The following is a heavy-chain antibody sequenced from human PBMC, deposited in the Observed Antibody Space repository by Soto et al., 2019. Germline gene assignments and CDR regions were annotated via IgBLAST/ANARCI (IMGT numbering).Heavy chain of an antibody. J-gene: IGHJ3*01. CDR1: GFTLSHFG. CDR3: AREAVTLGKGALDL. CDR2: SQYDGDNK. Sequence: QEQLVATGGGVVQPGRSLRLSCAASGFTLSHFGVHWVRQVPGKGLDWVAVSQYDGDNKYFAASVKGRFNISRDNSKNTLSLQMNRLTADDTAIDYCAREAVTLGKGALDLWGQGTMVIVSS. D-gene: IGHD2-21*02. V-gene: IGHV3-33*05.